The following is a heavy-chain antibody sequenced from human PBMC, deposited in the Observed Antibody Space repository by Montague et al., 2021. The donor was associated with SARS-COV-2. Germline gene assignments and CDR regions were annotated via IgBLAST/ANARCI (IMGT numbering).Heavy chain of an antibody. D-gene: IGHD3-10*01. Sequence: SETLSLTCTVSGGSVSSSPYYWGWIRQPPGRGLEWVGSISYSGRTYFSPSLKSRLTLSVDSSENQFSLRLSSVTAADTAVYYCASSYYYGSGTYVYNYYMDVWGKGTTVTLSS. V-gene: IGHV4-39*01. J-gene: IGHJ6*03. CDR1: GGSVSSSPYY. CDR2: ISYSGRT. CDR3: ASSYYYGSGTYVYNYYMDV.